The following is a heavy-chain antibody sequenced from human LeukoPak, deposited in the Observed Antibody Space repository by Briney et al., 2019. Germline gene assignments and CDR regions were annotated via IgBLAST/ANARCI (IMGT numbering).Heavy chain of an antibody. J-gene: IGHJ4*02. CDR1: GFRFNSHH. CDR3: ARQSLGASGLDH. V-gene: IGHV3-30*03. CDR2: APHDRSSP. D-gene: IGHD1-26*01. Sequence: GGSLRLSCAVSGFRFNSHHMHWVRQAPNKGLEWVAVAPHDRSSPSHAASVNGRFTISRDDSKDTLFLHMDSLRVDDTAIYYCARQSLGASGLDHWGQGVLVTVSS.